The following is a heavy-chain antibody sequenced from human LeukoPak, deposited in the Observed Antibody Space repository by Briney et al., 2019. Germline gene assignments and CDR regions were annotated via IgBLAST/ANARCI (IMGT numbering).Heavy chain of an antibody. CDR2: LSWNSGSI. Sequence: PGGSLRLSCAASGFTFSSYAMSWVRQAPGKGLEWVSGLSWNSGSIDYADSVKGRFTTSRDNAKNSLYLQMNSLRAEDTALYYCAKGPGMATVKRYLDYWGQGTLVTVSS. D-gene: IGHD5-24*01. CDR3: AKGPGMATVKRYLDY. CDR1: GFTFSSYA. V-gene: IGHV3-9*01. J-gene: IGHJ4*02.